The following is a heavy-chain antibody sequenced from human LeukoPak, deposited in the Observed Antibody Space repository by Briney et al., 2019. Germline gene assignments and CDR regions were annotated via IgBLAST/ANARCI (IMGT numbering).Heavy chain of an antibody. Sequence: GGSLRLSCAASGFTFSGYAMHWVGQAPGKGLEYVSAISSNGGSTSYANSVKGRFTISRDNSKNTLYLQMGSLRAEDMAVYYCARAQLFDFWGQGTLVTVSS. D-gene: IGHD1-1*01. J-gene: IGHJ4*02. CDR1: GFTFSGYA. V-gene: IGHV3-64*01. CDR3: ARAQLFDF. CDR2: ISSNGGST.